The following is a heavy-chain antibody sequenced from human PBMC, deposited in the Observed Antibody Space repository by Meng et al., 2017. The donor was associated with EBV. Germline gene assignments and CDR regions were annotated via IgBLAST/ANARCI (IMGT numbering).Heavy chain of an antibody. D-gene: IGHD3-22*01. V-gene: IGHV1-8*01. J-gene: IGHJ5*02. CDR3: ARGPYYYDSSGYYYGEFDP. CDR2: MNPNSGNT. CDR1: GYTLTSYD. Sequence: QVRLVPSGADVKKTGAPVKVSCKASGYTLTSYDINWVRQATGQGLEWMGWMNPNSGNTGYAQKFQGRVTMTRNTSISTAYMELSSLRSEDTAVYYCARGPYYYDSSGYYYGEFDPWGQGTLVTVSS.